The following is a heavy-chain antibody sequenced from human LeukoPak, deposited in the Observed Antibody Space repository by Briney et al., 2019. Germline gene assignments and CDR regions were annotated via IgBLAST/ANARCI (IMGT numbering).Heavy chain of an antibody. J-gene: IGHJ6*03. V-gene: IGHV1-46*01. Sequence: GASVKVSCKASGYNFISYYMHWVRQAPGQGLEWMGIINPSGGSTSYAQKFQDRVTMTRDTSTSTVYMELSSLGSEDKAVYYCARSGREYSHDHYYYYMDVWGKGTTVTVSS. CDR1: GYNFISYY. CDR2: INPSGGST. CDR3: ARSGREYSHDHYYYYMDV. D-gene: IGHD4-11*01.